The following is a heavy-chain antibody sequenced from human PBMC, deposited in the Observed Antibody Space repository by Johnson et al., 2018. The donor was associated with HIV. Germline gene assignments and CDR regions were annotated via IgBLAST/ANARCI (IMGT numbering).Heavy chain of an antibody. Sequence: QEQLVESGGGLVKPGGSLRLSCAASGFTFSSYAMHWVRQAPGKGLEWVAVISYDGSNKYYADSVKGRFTISRDNSKNTLYLQMNSLRAEDTAVYYCAKEQSVVVIGICAFDIWGQGTMVTVSS. V-gene: IGHV3-30*04. D-gene: IGHD3-22*01. CDR1: GFTFSSYA. CDR2: ISYDGSNK. CDR3: AKEQSVVVIGICAFDI. J-gene: IGHJ3*02.